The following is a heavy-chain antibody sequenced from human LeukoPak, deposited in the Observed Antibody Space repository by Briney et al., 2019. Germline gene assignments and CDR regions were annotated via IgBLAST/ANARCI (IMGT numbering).Heavy chain of an antibody. J-gene: IGHJ4*02. CDR2: IYYSGSA. CDR1: GGSISTITYY. V-gene: IGHV4-61*05. CDR3: ARVAYSGYDYRGYFDY. D-gene: IGHD5-12*01. Sequence: SETLSLTCTVSGGSISTITYYWSWIRQPPGKGLEWIGYIYYSGSANYNPSLKSRVTISVDTSKNQFSLKLSSVTAADMAVFYCARVAYSGYDYRGYFDYWGQGTLVTVSS.